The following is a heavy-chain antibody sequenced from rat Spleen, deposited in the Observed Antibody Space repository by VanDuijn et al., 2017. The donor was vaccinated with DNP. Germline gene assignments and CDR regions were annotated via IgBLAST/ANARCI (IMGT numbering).Heavy chain of an antibody. D-gene: IGHD5-1*01. CDR1: GFSLTSYN. Sequence: QVQLKESGPGLVQPSQTLSLTCTVAGFSLTSYNVHWVRQPPGKGLEWMGIIGTGGSTEYNSALKSRLSISRDTSKNQIFLKMNSLQTEDTAMYFCARIGGANWGYYFDYWGQGVMVTVSS. CDR2: IGTGGST. CDR3: ARIGGANWGYYFDY. V-gene: IGHV2-1*01. J-gene: IGHJ2*01.